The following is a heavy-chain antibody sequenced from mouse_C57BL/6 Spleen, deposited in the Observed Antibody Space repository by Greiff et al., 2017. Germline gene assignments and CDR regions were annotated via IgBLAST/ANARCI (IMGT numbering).Heavy chain of an antibody. J-gene: IGHJ2*01. Sequence: QVKLQQSGPELVKPGASVKISCTASGYAFSSSWMNWVKQRPGTGLEWIGRIYPGDGDTNYTGQFKGKATLNAYKSSSTAYRQRSSETAEDSAVNGCARGNYYYRLPYWGQGTTLTVSS. V-gene: IGHV1-82*01. CDR1: GYAFSSSW. CDR2: IYPGDGDT. D-gene: IGHD2-4*01. CDR3: ARGNYYYRLPY.